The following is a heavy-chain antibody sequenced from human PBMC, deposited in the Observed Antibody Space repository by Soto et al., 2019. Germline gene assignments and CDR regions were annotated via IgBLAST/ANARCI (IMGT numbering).Heavy chain of an antibody. Sequence: ASVKVSCKASGGTFSIYGFSWVRQAPGQGPEWIGGIIPILTTPNYAQKFHGRVTIVADESTTTVYMELSSLKSEDTAVYYCATSVGIAPTGEYGMDVWGQGTSVTVSS. J-gene: IGHJ6*02. CDR3: ATSVGIAPTGEYGMDV. V-gene: IGHV1-69*13. CDR2: IIPILTTP. CDR1: GGTFSIYG. D-gene: IGHD2-8*02.